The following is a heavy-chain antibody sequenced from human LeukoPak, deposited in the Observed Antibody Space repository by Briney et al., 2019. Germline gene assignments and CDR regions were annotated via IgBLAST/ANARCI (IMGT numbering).Heavy chain of an antibody. Sequence: ASVKVSCKAFGYTLTSYYVHWVRQAPGQGLEWMGIINPSGGTNYAQKFQGRVTMTRDTSTSTVYMELSSLRSEDTAVYYCARGTPGYSSVWGQGTLVTVSS. CDR3: ARGTPGYSSV. D-gene: IGHD6-19*01. V-gene: IGHV1-46*01. CDR1: GYTLTSYY. J-gene: IGHJ4*02. CDR2: INPSGGT.